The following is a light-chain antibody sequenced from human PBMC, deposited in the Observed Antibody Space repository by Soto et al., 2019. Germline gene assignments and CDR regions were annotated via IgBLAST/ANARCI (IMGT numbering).Light chain of an antibody. J-gene: IGLJ2*01. CDR2: DVS. Sequence: QSVLTQPPSASGSPGQSVTISCIGTSSDVGGYNYVSWYQQHPGKAPKLMIYDVSKRPSGVPDRFSGSKSRNTAGLTVSGLQDEDEAEYYCSSYPASENLGVFGGGTKDTVL. CDR1: SSDVGGYNY. V-gene: IGLV2-8*01. CDR3: SSYPASENLGV.